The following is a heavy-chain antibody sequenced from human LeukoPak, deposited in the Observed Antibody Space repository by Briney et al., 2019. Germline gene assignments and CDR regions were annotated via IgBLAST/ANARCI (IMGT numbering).Heavy chain of an antibody. CDR2: IWYDGSNK. V-gene: IGHV3-33*01. CDR1: GFTFSSYG. Sequence: GGSLRLSCAASGFTFSSYGMHWVRQAPGKGLEWVAVIWYDGSNKYYADSVKGRFTISRDNSKNTLYLQMNSLRAEDTAVYYCARDYYDSSSYYFDYWGQGTLVTVSS. CDR3: ARDYYDSSSYYFDY. D-gene: IGHD3-22*01. J-gene: IGHJ4*02.